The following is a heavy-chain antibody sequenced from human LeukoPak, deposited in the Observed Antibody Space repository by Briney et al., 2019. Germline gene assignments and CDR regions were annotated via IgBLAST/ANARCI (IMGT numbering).Heavy chain of an antibody. CDR1: GFTFVTSW. D-gene: IGHD2-8*01. CDR2: INPDGSHK. J-gene: IGHJ4*02. CDR3: ARDPLNGALDY. V-gene: IGHV3-7*01. Sequence: PGGSLRPSCAGSGFTFVTSWMAWVRQAPGRGLEWVANINPDGSHKDHVDSVKGRSTISRDNAQKSVYLQMNSLRAEDTAVYYCARDPLNGALDYWGQGVLVTVSS.